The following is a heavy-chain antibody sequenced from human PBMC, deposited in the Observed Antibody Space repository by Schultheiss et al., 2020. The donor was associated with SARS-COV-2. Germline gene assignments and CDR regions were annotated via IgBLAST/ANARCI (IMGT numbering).Heavy chain of an antibody. V-gene: IGHV4-30-4*02. J-gene: IGHJ4*02. D-gene: IGHD1-26*01. Sequence: SETLSLTCAVSGGSISSGGYYWSWIRQPPGKGLEWIGYIYYSGSTYYNPSLKSRVTISVDTSKNQFSLKLSSVTAADTAVYYCASRGGSYPSPPDYWGQGTLVTVSS. CDR1: GGSISSGGYY. CDR2: IYYSGST. CDR3: ASRGGSYPSPPDY.